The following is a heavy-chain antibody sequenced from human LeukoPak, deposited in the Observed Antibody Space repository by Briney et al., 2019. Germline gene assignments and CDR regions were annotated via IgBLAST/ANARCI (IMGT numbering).Heavy chain of an antibody. CDR1: GGSIGSYY. Sequence: SETLSLTCTISGGSIGSYYWTWIRQPPGKGLEWIGYIDYSGSTNYNPSFKSRVTMSVDTSKNQFSLKLSSVTAADTAVYYCARLKYYYDSSGYYSPDAFDIWGQGTMVTVSS. J-gene: IGHJ3*02. D-gene: IGHD3-22*01. CDR3: ARLKYYYDSSGYYSPDAFDI. CDR2: IDYSGST. V-gene: IGHV4-59*08.